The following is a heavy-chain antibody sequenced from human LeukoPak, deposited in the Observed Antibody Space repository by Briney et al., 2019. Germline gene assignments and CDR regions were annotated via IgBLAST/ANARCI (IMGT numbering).Heavy chain of an antibody. CDR2: ISAYNGNT. D-gene: IGHD5-18*01. CDR1: GGTFSSYA. CDR3: AREMYSYGLYWYFDL. Sequence: ASVKVSCKASGGTFSSYAISWVRQAPGQGLEWMGWISAYNGNTNYAQKLQGRVTMTTDTSTSTAYMELRSLRSDDTAVYYCAREMYSYGLYWYFDLWGRGTLVTVSS. J-gene: IGHJ2*01. V-gene: IGHV1-18*01.